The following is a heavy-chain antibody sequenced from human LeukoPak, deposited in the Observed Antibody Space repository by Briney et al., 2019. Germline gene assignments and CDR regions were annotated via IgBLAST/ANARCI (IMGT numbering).Heavy chain of an antibody. J-gene: IGHJ5*02. D-gene: IGHD5-18*01. V-gene: IGHV3-74*01. CDR3: ARPYKETADDWFDP. Sequence: GGSLRLSCAASGFPFINYWMXXVXXXXXXXXXXXXRINXDGNTAIYXDSVKGRXXISRDNAKNMLFLQMNSLRAEDTAVYYCARPYKETADDWFDPWGQGTLVTVSP. CDR2: INXDGNTA. CDR1: GFPFINYW.